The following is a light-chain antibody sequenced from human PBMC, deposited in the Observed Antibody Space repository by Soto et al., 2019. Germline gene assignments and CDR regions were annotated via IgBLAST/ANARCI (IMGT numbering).Light chain of an antibody. V-gene: IGKV3-20*01. Sequence: EIVLTQSPGTLSLSPGERATLSCRASQNVGGRFLAWYQQKPGQAPRLLINVASTRATGIPDRFSGSGSGTDFTLTIIRLEPEDFAVYYCQQYGTSPIAFGQGTRLEIK. J-gene: IGKJ5*01. CDR2: VAS. CDR3: QQYGTSPIA. CDR1: QNVGGRF.